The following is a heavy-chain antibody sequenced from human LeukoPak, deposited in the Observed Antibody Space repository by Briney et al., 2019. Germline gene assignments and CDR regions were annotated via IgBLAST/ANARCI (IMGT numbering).Heavy chain of an antibody. J-gene: IGHJ4*02. D-gene: IGHD3-16*01. CDR2: IHTGGST. CDR3: GSSPYVWGIDH. V-gene: IGHV3-53*01. Sequence: AGGSLRLSCAASGFSVGSNYMSWVRQAPGKGLEWVSVIHTGGSTDYADSVKDRFTISRDNSKNTLTLQMNSLRAEDTAVYYCGSSPYVWGIDHWGQGTPVTVSS. CDR1: GFSVGSNY.